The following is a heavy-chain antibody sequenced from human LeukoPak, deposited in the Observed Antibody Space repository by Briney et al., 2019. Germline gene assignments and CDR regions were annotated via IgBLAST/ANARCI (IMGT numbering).Heavy chain of an antibody. V-gene: IGHV4-59*08. CDR2: IYYTGST. D-gene: IGHD3-22*01. Sequence: SETLSLTCTVSGASIRSSYWSWLRQPPGKGLEWIGYIYYTGSTNSNPSLKSRVTVSVDTSKNQFSLKLSSMTAADTAVYYCARLDRSGYEMGGTRFDPWGQGTLVTVSS. CDR3: ARLDRSGYEMGGTRFDP. J-gene: IGHJ5*02. CDR1: GASIRSSY.